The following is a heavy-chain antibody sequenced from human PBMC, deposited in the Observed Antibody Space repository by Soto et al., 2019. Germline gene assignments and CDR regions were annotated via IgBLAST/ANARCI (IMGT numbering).Heavy chain of an antibody. D-gene: IGHD4-17*01. Sequence: GGSLRLSCAASGFTFSDHYMDWVRQAPGKGLEWVGRIRYRGDSYTTEYAATGRCRFTISRDDSKKSQYLQRNSLKTEDTAVYYCAGSYGGLHYFGYWGQGTLVTVSS. CDR1: GFTFSDHY. CDR2: IRYRGDSYTT. J-gene: IGHJ4*02. CDR3: AGSYGGLHYFGY. V-gene: IGHV3-72*01.